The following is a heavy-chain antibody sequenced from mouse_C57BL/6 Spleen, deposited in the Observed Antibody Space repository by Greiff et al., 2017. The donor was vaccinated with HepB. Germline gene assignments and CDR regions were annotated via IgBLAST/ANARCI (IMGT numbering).Heavy chain of an antibody. Sequence: VQLQQPGAELVKPGASVKLSCKASGYTFTSYWMQWVKQRPGQGLEWIGEIDPSDSYTNYNQKFKGKATLTVDTSSSTAYMQLSSLTSEDSAVYYCARGGITTPYFDYWGQGTTLTVSS. CDR1: GYTFTSYW. D-gene: IGHD1-1*01. CDR2: IDPSDSYT. V-gene: IGHV1-50*01. CDR3: ARGGITTPYFDY. J-gene: IGHJ2*01.